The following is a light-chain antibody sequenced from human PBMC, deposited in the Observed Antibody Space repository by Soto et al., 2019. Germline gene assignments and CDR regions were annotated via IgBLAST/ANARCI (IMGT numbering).Light chain of an antibody. Sequence: IQLTQSPSSLSASVGDRVTITCRASQGISSYLAWYQQKPGKAPKLLIYAASTLQSGVPSRFSGSGSGTDFTLTISSLQPEDFATYYCQQYYSFPPDFGQGTRLEIK. CDR2: AAS. J-gene: IGKJ5*01. CDR1: QGISSY. CDR3: QQYYSFPPD. V-gene: IGKV1-9*01.